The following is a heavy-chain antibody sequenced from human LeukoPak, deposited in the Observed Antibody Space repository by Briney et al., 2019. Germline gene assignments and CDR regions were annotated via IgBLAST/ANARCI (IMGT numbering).Heavy chain of an antibody. V-gene: IGHV4-4*02. CDR2: IYHSGST. J-gene: IGHJ4*02. CDR3: ARVPGYTYGIFDY. D-gene: IGHD5-18*01. Sequence: SETLSLTCAVSGGSISSSNWWSWVRQPPGKGLEWIGEIYHSGSTNYNPSLKSRVTISVDKSKNQFSLKLSSITAADTAVYYCARVPGYTYGIFDYWGQGTLVTVSS. CDR1: GGSISSSNW.